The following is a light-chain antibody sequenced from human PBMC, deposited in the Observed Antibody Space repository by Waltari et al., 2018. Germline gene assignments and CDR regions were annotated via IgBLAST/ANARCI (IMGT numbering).Light chain of an antibody. CDR1: QSISAY. J-gene: IGKJ2*03. CDR3: QQSFKTPYS. CDR2: TAS. Sequence: DIQMTQSPSSLSASVGDRVTITCRASQSISAYLNWYQQKPGKAPTLLIYTASNLQSGVPSRFSGSGSGTDFTLTINSLQPEDFATYYCQQSFKTPYSFGQGTHQDIK. V-gene: IGKV1-39*01.